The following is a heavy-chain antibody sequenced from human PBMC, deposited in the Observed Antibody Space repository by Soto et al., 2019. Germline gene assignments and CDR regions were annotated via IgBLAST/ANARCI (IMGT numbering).Heavy chain of an antibody. D-gene: IGHD3-16*01. CDR2: IYYSGST. CDR3: AGRYGGNFDY. V-gene: IGHV4-59*01. CDR1: GGSISSYY. Sequence: QVQLQESGPGLVKPSETLSLTCTVSGGSISSYYWSWIRQPPGKGLEWIGYIYYSGSTNYNPSLKSRVTISVATSKNQFSLKLGSVTAADTAVYYCAGRYGGNFDYWGQGTLVTVSS. J-gene: IGHJ4*02.